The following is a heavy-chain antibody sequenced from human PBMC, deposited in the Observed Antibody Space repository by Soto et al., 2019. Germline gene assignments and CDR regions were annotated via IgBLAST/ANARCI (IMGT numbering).Heavy chain of an antibody. CDR2: ISGSGGST. V-gene: IGHV3-23*01. J-gene: IGHJ4*02. CDR1: GFTFSSYA. Sequence: PGGSLRLSCAASGFTFSSYAMSWVRQAPGKGLEWVSAISGSGGSTYYADSVKGRFTISRDNSKNTLYLQMNSLRAEDTAVYYCAKVWGVVPAAISAAFDYWGQGTLVTVSS. D-gene: IGHD2-2*01. CDR3: AKVWGVVPAAISAAFDY.